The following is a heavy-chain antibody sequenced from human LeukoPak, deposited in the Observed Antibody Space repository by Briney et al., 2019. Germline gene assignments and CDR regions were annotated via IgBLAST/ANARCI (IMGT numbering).Heavy chain of an antibody. Sequence: VASVKVSCKASGGTFSSYAISWVRQAPGQGLEWMGRIIPIFGTANYAQKFQGRVTITTDESTSTAYMELSSLRSEDTAVYYCARDSGYITYFDYWGQGTLVTVSS. CDR3: ARDSGYITYFDY. CDR2: IIPIFGTA. CDR1: GGTFSSYA. V-gene: IGHV1-69*05. J-gene: IGHJ4*02. D-gene: IGHD5-12*01.